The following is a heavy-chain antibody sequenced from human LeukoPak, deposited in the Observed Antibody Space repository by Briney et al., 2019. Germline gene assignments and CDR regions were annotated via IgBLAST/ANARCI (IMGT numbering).Heavy chain of an antibody. CDR3: ATIDYFDY. CDR2: ISYDGSNE. J-gene: IGHJ4*02. Sequence: GGSLRLSCAASGFTFSSYAMHWVRQAPGKGLEWVAVISYDGSNEYYADSVKGRFTISRDNAKNSLYLQMNSLRAEDTAVYYCATIDYFDYWGQGTLVTVSS. CDR1: GFTFSSYA. V-gene: IGHV3-30-3*01.